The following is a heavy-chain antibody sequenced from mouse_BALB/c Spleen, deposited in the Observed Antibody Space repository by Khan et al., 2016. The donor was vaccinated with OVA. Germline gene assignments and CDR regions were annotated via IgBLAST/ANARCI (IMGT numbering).Heavy chain of an antibody. V-gene: IGHV5-6*01. J-gene: IGHJ3*01. D-gene: IGHD4-1*01. Sequence: EVELVESGGDLVKPGGSLKLSCAASGFTFSSYSMSWVRQTPDKRLEWVASISSGGDYTYYPDSVTGRFTISRDNAKNTLYLQMSDLKSEDTAMYYCADHLTGSLAYGGQGTLVTVSA. CDR3: ADHLTGSLAY. CDR2: ISSGGDYT. CDR1: GFTFSSYS.